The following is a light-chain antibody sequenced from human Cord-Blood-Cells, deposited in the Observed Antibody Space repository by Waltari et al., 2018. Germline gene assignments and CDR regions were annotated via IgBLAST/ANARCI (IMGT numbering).Light chain of an antibody. CDR3: AAWDDSLSGRV. Sequence: QSVLPQPPSASGTPGQRVTISCSGRSSNIGSNYVYWYQQLPGTAPKHLIYRNNQRPSGVPDRFSGSKSGTSASLAISGLRSEDEADYYCAAWDDSLSGRVFGGGTKLTVL. CDR2: RNN. J-gene: IGLJ3*02. V-gene: IGLV1-47*01. CDR1: SSNIGSNY.